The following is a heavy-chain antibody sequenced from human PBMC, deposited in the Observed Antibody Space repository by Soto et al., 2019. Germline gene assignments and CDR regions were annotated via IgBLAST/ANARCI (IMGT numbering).Heavy chain of an antibody. V-gene: IGHV3-9*01. J-gene: IGHJ6*02. CDR1: GFTFSSYG. D-gene: IGHD3-3*01. CDR2: INWDGYSI. CDR3: ARSWSGSTSGRVDV. Sequence: GGSLRLSCAASGFTFSSYGMHWVRQVPGKGLEWVGHINWDGYSIGYGGSVRGRFSISRDNAKNTLYLQMNSLRPEDTALYFCARSWSGSTSGRVDVWGQGTTVTVSS.